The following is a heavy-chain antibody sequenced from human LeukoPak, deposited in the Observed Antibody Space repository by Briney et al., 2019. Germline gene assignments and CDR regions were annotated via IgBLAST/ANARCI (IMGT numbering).Heavy chain of an antibody. CDR3: ARAGYCSSTSCLIDYYYYYMDV. CDR2: INPSGGST. Sequence: ASVKVSCKASGYTFTSYYMHWVRQAPGQGLEWMGIINPSGGSTSYAQKFQGRVTMTRDMSTSTVYMELSSLRSEDTAVYYCARAGYCSSTSCLIDYYYYYMDVWGKGTTVTVSS. V-gene: IGHV1-46*01. D-gene: IGHD2-2*01. CDR1: GYTFTSYY. J-gene: IGHJ6*03.